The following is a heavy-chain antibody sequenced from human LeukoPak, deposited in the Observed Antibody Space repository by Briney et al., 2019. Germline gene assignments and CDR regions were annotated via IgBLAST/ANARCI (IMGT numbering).Heavy chain of an antibody. D-gene: IGHD3-3*01. V-gene: IGHV4-61*02. Sequence: SQTLSLTCTVSGGSISSGRYYWSWIRQPAGKGLEWIGRIYSSGSTNHNPSLTGRVTISVDTSNNEFSLKLNSVTAADTAVYYCARAGAYDSRSFEFQSWGQGTLVTVSS. J-gene: IGHJ1*01. CDR1: GGSISSGRYY. CDR3: ARAGAYDSRSFEFQS. CDR2: IYSSGST.